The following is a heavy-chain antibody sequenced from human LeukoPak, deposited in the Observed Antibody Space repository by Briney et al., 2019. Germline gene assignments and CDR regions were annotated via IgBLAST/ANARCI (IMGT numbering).Heavy chain of an antibody. D-gene: IGHD3-22*01. J-gene: IGHJ3*02. CDR3: ATDLYPLYDSSGYYGGDAFDI. V-gene: IGHV1-24*01. CDR2: FDPEDGET. Sequence: GASVKVSCKVSGYTLTELSMHWVQQAPGKGLEWMGGFDPEDGETIYAQKFQGRVTMTEDTSTDTAYMELSSLRSEDTAVYYCATDLYPLYDSSGYYGGDAFDIWGQGTMVTVSS. CDR1: GYTLTELS.